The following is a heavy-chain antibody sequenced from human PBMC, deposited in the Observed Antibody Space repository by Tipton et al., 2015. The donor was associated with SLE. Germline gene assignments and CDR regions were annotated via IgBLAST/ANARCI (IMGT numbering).Heavy chain of an antibody. D-gene: IGHD3-3*01. CDR1: GASIGSHH. Sequence: TLSLTCTVSGASIGSHHWTWIRQPPGKGLEWIGNIFYSGGTNYSPFLNSRITISVDTSKNQLSLNVISMTAADTAVYYCARGTFWSGYYGWSDPWGQGTLVTVSS. CDR3: ARGTFWSGYYGWSDP. CDR2: IFYSGGT. J-gene: IGHJ5*02. V-gene: IGHV4-59*11.